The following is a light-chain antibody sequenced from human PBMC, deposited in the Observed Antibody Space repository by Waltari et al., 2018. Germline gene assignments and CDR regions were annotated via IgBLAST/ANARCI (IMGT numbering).Light chain of an antibody. CDR3: YSTDFSGHDRV. J-gene: IGLJ3*02. V-gene: IGLV3-10*01. Sequence: SYELTQPPSVSVSPGQTARITCSGDALSTTSAYWYQQKTGQAPVLVIYEDIKRPTGIPERFSGSSSGTTATLTISGAHVDDEADYYCYSTDFSGHDRVFGGGTKLTIL. CDR1: ALSTTS. CDR2: EDI.